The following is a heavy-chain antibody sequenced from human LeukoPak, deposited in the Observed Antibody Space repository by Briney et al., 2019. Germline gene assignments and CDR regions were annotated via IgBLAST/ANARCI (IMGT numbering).Heavy chain of an antibody. CDR2: IKEDGSEK. CDR1: GFTFSNYW. J-gene: IGHJ4*02. D-gene: IGHD3-3*01. Sequence: PGGSLRLSCTASGFTFSNYWMAWVRQAPGKGLEWVAHIKEDGSEKYYVDSVKGRFTISRDNSKNTLYLQMNSLRAEDTAVYYCAASPATSTYYDFWSGQGVDYWGQGTLVTVSS. CDR3: AASPATSTYYDFWSGQGVDY. V-gene: IGHV3-7*03.